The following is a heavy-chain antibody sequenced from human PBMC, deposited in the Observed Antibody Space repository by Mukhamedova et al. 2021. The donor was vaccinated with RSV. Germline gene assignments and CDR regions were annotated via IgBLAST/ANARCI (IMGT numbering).Heavy chain of an antibody. J-gene: IGHJ4*02. CDR2: ISGSGGST. V-gene: IGHV3-23*01. Sequence: VSAISGSGGSTYYADSVKGRFTISRDNSKNTLYLQMNSLRAEDTAVYYCAKVIREASSGWPPQNWGQGTLVTVSS. D-gene: IGHD6-19*01. CDR3: AKVIREASSGWPPQN.